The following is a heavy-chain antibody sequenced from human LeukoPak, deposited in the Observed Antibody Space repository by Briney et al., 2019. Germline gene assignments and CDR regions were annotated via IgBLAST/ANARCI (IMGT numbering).Heavy chain of an antibody. CDR2: INPNSGGT. J-gene: IGHJ4*02. D-gene: IGHD3-22*01. CDR1: GYTFTGYY. V-gene: IGHV1-2*06. CDR3: ARSKSYYDSSGYDY. Sequence: ASVKVSCKASGYTFTGYYMHWARQAPGQGLEWMGRINPNSGGTNYAQKFQGRVTMTRDTSISTAYMELSRLRSDDTAVYYCARSKSYYDSSGYDYWGQGTLVTVSS.